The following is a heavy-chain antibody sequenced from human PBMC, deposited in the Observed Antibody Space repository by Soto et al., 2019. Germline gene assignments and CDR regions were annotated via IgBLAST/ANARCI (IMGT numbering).Heavy chain of an antibody. Sequence: PSETLSLTCTVSGGSISSGNYYWSWIRQPPGKGLEWIGFISYSGSAYYNPSLKSRVTISVDTSKNQFSLNLSSVTAADTAVYYCARYNWGAMGAFDIWGQGTMVTVSS. J-gene: IGHJ3*02. CDR3: ARYNWGAMGAFDI. CDR2: ISYSGSA. D-gene: IGHD1-1*01. CDR1: GGSISSGNYY. V-gene: IGHV4-30-4*02.